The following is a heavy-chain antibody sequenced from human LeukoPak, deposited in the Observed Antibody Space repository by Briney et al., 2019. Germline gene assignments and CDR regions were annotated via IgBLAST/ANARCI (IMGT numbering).Heavy chain of an antibody. V-gene: IGHV1-8*01. D-gene: IGHD3-3*01. Sequence: ASVKVSCKASGYTFTSYDINWVRQAPGQGLEWMGWMNLNSGNTGYAETFQGRVTMTRNTSISTAYMELSSLRSEDTAVYYCAIARRITIFRVVANAYDFDYWGQGTLVTVS. CDR3: AIARRITIFRVVANAYDFDY. J-gene: IGHJ4*02. CDR1: GYTFTSYD. CDR2: MNLNSGNT.